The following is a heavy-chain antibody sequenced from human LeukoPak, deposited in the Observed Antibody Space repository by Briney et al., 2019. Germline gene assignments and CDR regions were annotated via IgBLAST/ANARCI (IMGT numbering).Heavy chain of an antibody. D-gene: IGHD1-26*01. CDR3: ARYSGSYWVYFDY. CDR2: ISYDGSNK. J-gene: IGHJ4*02. Sequence: PGGSLRLSCAASGFTFSSYAMHWVRQAPGKGLEWVAVISYDGSNKYYADSVKGRFTISRDNSKNTLYLQMNSLRAEDTAVYYCARYSGSYWVYFDYWGQGTLVTVSS. CDR1: GFTFSSYA. V-gene: IGHV3-30-3*01.